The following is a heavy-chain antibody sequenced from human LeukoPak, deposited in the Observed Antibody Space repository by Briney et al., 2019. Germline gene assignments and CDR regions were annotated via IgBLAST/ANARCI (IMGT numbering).Heavy chain of an antibody. J-gene: IGHJ4*02. D-gene: IGHD6-19*01. V-gene: IGHV3-66*02. CDR3: ARDIPRSSGWYGY. CDR2: IYSGGST. CDR1: GFTVSSNY. Sequence: GGFLRLSCAASGFTVSSNYMSWVRQAPGKGLEWVSVIYSGGSTYYADSVKGRFTISRDNSKNTLYLQMNSLRAEDTAVYYCARDIPRSSGWYGYWGQGTLVTVSS.